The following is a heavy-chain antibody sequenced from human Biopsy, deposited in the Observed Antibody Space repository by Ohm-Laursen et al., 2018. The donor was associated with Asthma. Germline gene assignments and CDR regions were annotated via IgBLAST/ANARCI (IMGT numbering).Heavy chain of an antibody. CDR2: ITPIYGIT. V-gene: IGHV1-69*13. CDR3: ARLATRYSYGRIYYSYGMDV. CDR1: GFTFSSYA. J-gene: IGHJ6*02. Sequence: ASVKVSCKPSGFTFSSYASTWVRQAPGQGLEWLGGITPIYGITDYAQKFQGRLSITADGSTTTAYMELNSLTFEDTAVYFCARLATRYSYGRIYYSYGMDVWGQGTTVTVSS. D-gene: IGHD5-18*01.